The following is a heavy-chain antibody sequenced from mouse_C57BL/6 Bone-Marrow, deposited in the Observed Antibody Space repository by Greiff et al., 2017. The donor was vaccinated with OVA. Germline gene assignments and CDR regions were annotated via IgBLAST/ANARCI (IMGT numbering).Heavy chain of an antibody. Sequence: VQLQQSGAELARPGASVKLSCKASGYTFTSYGISWVKQRTGQGLEWIGEIYPRSGNTYYNEKFKGKATLTADKSSRTAYMELRSLTSEDSAVYFCARSYYDPFAYWGQGTLVTVSA. CDR1: GYTFTSYG. D-gene: IGHD2-10*01. J-gene: IGHJ3*01. V-gene: IGHV1-81*01. CDR3: ARSYYDPFAY. CDR2: IYPRSGNT.